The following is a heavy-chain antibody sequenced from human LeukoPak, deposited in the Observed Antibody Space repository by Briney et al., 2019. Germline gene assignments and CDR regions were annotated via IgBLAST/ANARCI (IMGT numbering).Heavy chain of an antibody. V-gene: IGHV3-23*01. CDR3: AREPGYSSSWYERPVEFDPPYFDY. CDR2: ISGSGTSP. J-gene: IGHJ4*02. CDR1: GFTFSNYA. Sequence: PGGSLRLSCAAPGFTFSNYAMSWVRQAPGKGLEWVSAISGSGTSPYYADSVKGRFTISRDNSKNTLYLQMNSLRDEDTAVYYCAREPGYSSSWYERPVEFDPPYFDYWGQGTLVTVSS. D-gene: IGHD6-13*01.